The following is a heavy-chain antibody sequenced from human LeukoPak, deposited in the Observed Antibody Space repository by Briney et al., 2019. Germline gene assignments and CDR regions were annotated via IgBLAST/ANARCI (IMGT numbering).Heavy chain of an antibody. CDR1: GDSVSSNSVA. D-gene: IGHD3-22*01. V-gene: IGHV6-1*01. J-gene: IGHJ5*02. CDR2: TYYRSRWYF. Sequence: SQTLSLTCAISGDSVSSNSVAWSWIRQSPWRGLEWLGRTYYRSRWYFDYALSVKGRITINPDTSKNQFSLQVNSVTPEDTAVYYCVRGDSSISSGWFDPWGQGTLVTVSS. CDR3: VRGDSSISSGWFDP.